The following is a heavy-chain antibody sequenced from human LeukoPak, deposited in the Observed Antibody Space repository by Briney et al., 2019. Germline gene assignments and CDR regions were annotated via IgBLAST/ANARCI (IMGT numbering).Heavy chain of an antibody. J-gene: IGHJ4*02. CDR3: ARSVSSTSWEFDY. Sequence: GGPLRLSCAASGFTFSSYSMNWVRRAPGKGLEWVSSISSSSSYIYYADSVKGRFTISRDNAKNSLYLQMNSLRAEDTAVYYCARSVSSTSWEFDYWGQGTLVTVSS. D-gene: IGHD2-2*01. CDR1: GFTFSSYS. V-gene: IGHV3-21*01. CDR2: ISSSSSYI.